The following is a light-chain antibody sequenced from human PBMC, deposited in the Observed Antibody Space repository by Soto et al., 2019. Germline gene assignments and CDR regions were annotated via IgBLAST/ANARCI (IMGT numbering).Light chain of an antibody. CDR2: DDS. CDR3: QVWDSSSDHNWV. CDR1: NIGSKS. J-gene: IGLJ3*02. V-gene: IGLV3-21*02. Sequence: SYELTQPPSVSVAPGQTARITCGGKNIGSKSVHWYQQKPGQAPVLVVYDDSDRPSGIPERFSGSNSGNTATLTISRVEAGDEADYYCQVWDSSSDHNWVFGGGTKLTVL.